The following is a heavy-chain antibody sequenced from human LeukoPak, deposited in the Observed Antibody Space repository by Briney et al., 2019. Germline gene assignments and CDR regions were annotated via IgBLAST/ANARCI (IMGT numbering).Heavy chain of an antibody. D-gene: IGHD3/OR15-3a*01. CDR3: AKDRRWTSDMDV. CDR1: GFTFPYYP. V-gene: IGHV3-21*01. Sequence: PGGSLRLSCAASGFTFPYYPMNWIRQSPGTGLKWVSSISGGNSYIYYADSVKGRFTISRDNAQNTLYLQMNSLRPEDTAVYYCAKDRRWTSDMDVWGKGTTVTVSS. J-gene: IGHJ6*03. CDR2: ISGGNSYI.